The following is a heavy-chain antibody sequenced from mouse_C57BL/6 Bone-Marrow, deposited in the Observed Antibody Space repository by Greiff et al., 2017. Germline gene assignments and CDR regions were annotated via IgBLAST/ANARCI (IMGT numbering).Heavy chain of an antibody. D-gene: IGHD2-3*01. CDR2: IWSGGST. J-gene: IGHJ1*01. CDR3: AINDGYYFDV. CDR1: GFSFTSYG. V-gene: IGHV2-2*02. Sequence: QVQLQQSGPGLVQPSQSLSITCTASGFSFTSYGVHWVRQSPGKGLEWLGVIWSGGSTDYNAAFISRLSTSKDNSKSQVFFKMNSLQANDTAIYYCAINDGYYFDVWGAGTTVTVSS.